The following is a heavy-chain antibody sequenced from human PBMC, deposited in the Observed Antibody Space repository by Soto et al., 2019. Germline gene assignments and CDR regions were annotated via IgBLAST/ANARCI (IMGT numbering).Heavy chain of an antibody. CDR2: IYYSGST. D-gene: IGHD2-15*01. J-gene: IGHJ6*03. V-gene: IGHV4-59*08. CDR1: GGSISSYY. Sequence: SETLSLTCTVSGGSISSYYWSWIRQPPGKGLEWIGYIYYSGSTNYNPSLKSRVTISVDTSKNQFSLKLSSVTAADTAVYYCARRVWYGQYYYYMDVWGKGTTVTVSS. CDR3: ARRVWYGQYYYYMDV.